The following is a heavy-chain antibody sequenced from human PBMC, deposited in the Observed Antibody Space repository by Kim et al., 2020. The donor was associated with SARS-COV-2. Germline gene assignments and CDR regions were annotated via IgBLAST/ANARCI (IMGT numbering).Heavy chain of an antibody. V-gene: IGHV1-8*01. Sequence: ASVKVSCEASGYTFTSYDINWVRQATGQGLEWMGWMNPNSGDTGYAQKFQDRVNMTRDTSISTAYMELSSLRSDDTAVYYCARGPRYFGSGSPWGQGTLV. CDR3: ARGPRYFGSGSP. D-gene: IGHD3-10*01. J-gene: IGHJ1*01. CDR2: MNPNSGDT. CDR1: GYTFTSYD.